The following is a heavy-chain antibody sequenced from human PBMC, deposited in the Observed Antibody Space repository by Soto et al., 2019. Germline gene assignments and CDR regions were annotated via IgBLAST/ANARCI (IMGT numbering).Heavy chain of an antibody. J-gene: IGHJ4*02. Sequence: SETLSLTCTVSGGSISSYYWSWSRQPPGKGLEWIGYIYYSGSTNYNPSLKSRVTISVDTSKNQFSLKLSSVTAADTAVYYCAREDGGNSGLFDYWGQGTLVTVSS. D-gene: IGHD2-21*02. CDR2: IYYSGST. V-gene: IGHV4-59*01. CDR1: GGSISSYY. CDR3: AREDGGNSGLFDY.